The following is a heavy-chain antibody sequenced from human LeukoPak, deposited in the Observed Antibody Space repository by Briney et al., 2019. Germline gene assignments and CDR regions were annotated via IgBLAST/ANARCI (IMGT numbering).Heavy chain of an antibody. V-gene: IGHV3-21*01. Sequence: GGSLRLSCAASGFTFSSYSMNWVRQAPGKGLEWVSSISSSSSYIYYADSVKGRFTISRDSAKNSLYLQMNSLRAEDTAVYYCARAQPAAIEGPGFDYWGQGTLVTVSS. J-gene: IGHJ4*02. CDR3: ARAQPAAIEGPGFDY. CDR1: GFTFSSYS. D-gene: IGHD2-2*01. CDR2: ISSSSSYI.